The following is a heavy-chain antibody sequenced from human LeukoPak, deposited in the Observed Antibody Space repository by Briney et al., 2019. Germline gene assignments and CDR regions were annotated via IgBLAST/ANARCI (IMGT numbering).Heavy chain of an antibody. CDR2: IYYSGST. D-gene: IGHD6-13*01. CDR3: ARDPYSSSWLTYGMDV. Sequence: PSETLSLTCTVSGGSISSGGYDWRWIRQHPGKGLEWIGYIYYSGSTYYNPSLKSRVTISVDTSKNQFSLKLSSVTAADTAVYYCARDPYSSSWLTYGMDVWGQGTTVTVSS. J-gene: IGHJ6*02. V-gene: IGHV4-31*03. CDR1: GGSISSGGYD.